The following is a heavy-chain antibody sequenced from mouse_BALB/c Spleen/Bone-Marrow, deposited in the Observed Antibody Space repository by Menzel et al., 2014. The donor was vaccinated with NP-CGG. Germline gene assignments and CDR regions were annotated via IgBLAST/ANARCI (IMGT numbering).Heavy chain of an antibody. CDR2: ISDGVSYA. CDR1: GFTFXDYY. CDR3: ARAPPYDFYAMDY. Sequence: EVQLQQSGGGLVKPGGSLKLSCAASGFTFXDYYMFWVRQTPEKRLEWVATISDGVSYAYYPDSVKGRFTISRDNARNNLYLQMSSLKSEDTAMYYCARAPPYDFYAMDYWGQGTSVTVSS. J-gene: IGHJ4*01. V-gene: IGHV5-4*02. D-gene: IGHD2-13*01.